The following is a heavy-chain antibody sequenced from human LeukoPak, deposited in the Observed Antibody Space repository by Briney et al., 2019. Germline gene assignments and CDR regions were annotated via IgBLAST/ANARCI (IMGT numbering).Heavy chain of an antibody. CDR2: IYYSGST. CDR1: GGSISSSSYY. V-gene: IGHV4-39*01. Sequence: SETLSLTCTVSGGSISSSSYYWGWIRQPPGKGLEWIGSIYYSGSTNYNPSLKSRVTISVDTSKNQFSLKLSSVTAADTAVYYCARHPTYYYDSSGYYSGLYFDYWGQGTLVTVSS. J-gene: IGHJ4*02. D-gene: IGHD3-22*01. CDR3: ARHPTYYYDSSGYYSGLYFDY.